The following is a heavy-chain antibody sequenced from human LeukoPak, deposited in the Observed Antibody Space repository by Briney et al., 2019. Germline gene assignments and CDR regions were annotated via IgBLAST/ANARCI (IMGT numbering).Heavy chain of an antibody. CDR1: GFTFTSSA. V-gene: IGHV1-58*01. CDR3: AADLNRGYSYGYFDY. CDR2: IVVGSGNT. D-gene: IGHD5-18*01. Sequence: TSVKVSCKASGFTFTSSAVQWVRQARGQRLEWIGWIVVGSGNTNYAQKFQERVTITRDMYTSTAYMELSSLRSEDTAVYYCAADLNRGYSYGYFDYWGQGTLVTVSS. J-gene: IGHJ4*02.